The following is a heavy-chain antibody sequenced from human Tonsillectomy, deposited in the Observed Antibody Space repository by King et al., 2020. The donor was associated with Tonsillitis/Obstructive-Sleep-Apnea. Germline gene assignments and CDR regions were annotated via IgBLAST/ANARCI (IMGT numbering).Heavy chain of an antibody. Sequence: VQLVESGSELKKPGASMKVSCKASGYTFTNYAMNWVRQAPGQGLEWMGWINTNTGNPTYAQGFTGRFVFSLDTPVSTAYLQISSLKAEDTAVYYCARHGLYNWNYYGGNWFDPWGQGTLVTVSS. V-gene: IGHV7-4-1*02. CDR2: INTNTGNP. D-gene: IGHD1-7*01. CDR1: GYTFTNYA. J-gene: IGHJ5*02. CDR3: ARHGLYNWNYYGGNWFDP.